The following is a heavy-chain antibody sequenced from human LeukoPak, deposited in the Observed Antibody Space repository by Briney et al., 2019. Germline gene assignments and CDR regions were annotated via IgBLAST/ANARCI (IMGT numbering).Heavy chain of an antibody. J-gene: IGHJ4*02. CDR3: ARGVSD. Sequence: ARTLRLLCATSGFTFNIYAMNLVRQAPGKGLEWVSIISGNGINTYYADSVKGRFTISRDDSKNTLYLQMNSLRVDDTAIYYCARGVSDWGQGTLVTVAS. D-gene: IGHD3-16*01. V-gene: IGHV3-23*01. CDR1: GFTFNIYA. CDR2: ISGNGINT.